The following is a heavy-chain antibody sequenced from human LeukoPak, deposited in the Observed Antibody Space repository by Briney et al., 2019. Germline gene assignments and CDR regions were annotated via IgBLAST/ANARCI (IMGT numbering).Heavy chain of an antibody. Sequence: SVKVSCKASGGTFSSYAISWVRQAPGQGLEWMGRIILIFGTANYAQRSQGRVTITTDESTSTAYMELSSLRSEDTAVYYCASYDSSGYYRHDGYFDLWGRGTLVTVSS. J-gene: IGHJ2*01. V-gene: IGHV1-69*05. CDR3: ASYDSSGYYRHDGYFDL. D-gene: IGHD3-22*01. CDR2: IILIFGTA. CDR1: GGTFSSYA.